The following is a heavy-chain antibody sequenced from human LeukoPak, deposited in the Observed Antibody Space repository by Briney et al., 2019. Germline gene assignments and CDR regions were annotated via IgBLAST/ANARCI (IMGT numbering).Heavy chain of an antibody. V-gene: IGHV3-23*01. CDR2: ISGSGGST. D-gene: IGHD2-15*01. Sequence: GGSLRLSCAASGFTFSSYDMSWVRQAPGKGLEWVSAISGSGGSTYYADSVKGRFTISRDNSKNTLYLQMNSLRAEDTAVYYCASGFCSDYRLDYWGQGTLVTVSS. J-gene: IGHJ4*02. CDR3: ASGFCSDYRLDY. CDR1: GFTFSSYD.